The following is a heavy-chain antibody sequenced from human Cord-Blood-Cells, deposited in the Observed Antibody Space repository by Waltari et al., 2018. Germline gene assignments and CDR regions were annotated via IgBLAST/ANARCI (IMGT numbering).Heavy chain of an antibody. CDR3: ASGVVVPANYWFDP. J-gene: IGHJ5*02. D-gene: IGHD2-2*01. Sequence: QVQLQESGPGLVKPSETLSLTCPVSGYSISSGYYWGWIRQPPGKGLEWIGSIYHSGSTYYNPSLKSRVTISVDTSKNQFSLKLSSVTAADTAVYYCASGVVVPANYWFDPWGQGTLVTVSS. V-gene: IGHV4-38-2*01. CDR1: GYSISSGYY. CDR2: IYHSGST.